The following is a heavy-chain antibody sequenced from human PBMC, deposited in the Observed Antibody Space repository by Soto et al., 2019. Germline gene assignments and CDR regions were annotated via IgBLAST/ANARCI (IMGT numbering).Heavy chain of an antibody. V-gene: IGHV3-23*01. Sequence: GGSLRLSCTPFGFNFDAYAMSWVRQAPGKGLEWVSAVTATAESAYYTDSVRGRFIITRDNSDNMLYLQMSSLRVEDTAIYFCARADSVGATNLIDPWGQGTLVTVSS. CDR2: VTATAESA. J-gene: IGHJ5*02. CDR3: ARADSVGATNLIDP. CDR1: GFNFDAYA. D-gene: IGHD1-26*01.